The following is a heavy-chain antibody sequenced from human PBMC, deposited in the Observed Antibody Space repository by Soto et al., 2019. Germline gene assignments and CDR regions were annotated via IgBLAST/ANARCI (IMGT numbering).Heavy chain of an antibody. D-gene: IGHD3-10*01. Sequence: EVQLVESGGGLVKPGGSLRLSCAASGFTFSSYSLNWVRQAPGKGLEWVSSISSSSGYIYYADSVKGRFTISRDNAKNSLFLQITSLRVEDTAVYYCARGGHGSGSYQCDHWGQGTLVTVSS. V-gene: IGHV3-21*01. CDR2: ISSSSGYI. J-gene: IGHJ4*02. CDR1: GFTFSSYS. CDR3: ARGGHGSGSYQCDH.